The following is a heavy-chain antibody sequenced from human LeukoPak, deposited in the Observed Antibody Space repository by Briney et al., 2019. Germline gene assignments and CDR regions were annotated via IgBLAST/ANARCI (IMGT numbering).Heavy chain of an antibody. Sequence: GGSLRLSCAASGFTFSSYAMSWVRQAPGKGLEWVSAISGSGGNTYYADSVKGRFTISRDNSKNTLHLQMNSLRAEDTAVYYCAKTGTPWYYFDYWGQGTLVTVSS. CDR1: GFTFSSYA. D-gene: IGHD6-13*01. V-gene: IGHV3-23*01. J-gene: IGHJ4*02. CDR2: ISGSGGNT. CDR3: AKTGTPWYYFDY.